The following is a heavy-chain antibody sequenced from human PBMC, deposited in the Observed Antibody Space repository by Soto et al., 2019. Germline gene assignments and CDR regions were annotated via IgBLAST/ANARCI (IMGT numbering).Heavy chain of an antibody. CDR1: GFTFSSYA. J-gene: IGHJ4*02. CDR3: AGGSGWYR. CDR2: ISYDGSNK. V-gene: IGHV3-30-3*01. Sequence: AGGSLRLSCAASGFTFSSYAMHWVRQAPGKGLGWVAVISYDGSNKYYADSVKGRFTISRDNSKNTLYLQMNSLRAEDTAVYYCAGGSGWYRWGQGTLVTVPQ. D-gene: IGHD6-19*01.